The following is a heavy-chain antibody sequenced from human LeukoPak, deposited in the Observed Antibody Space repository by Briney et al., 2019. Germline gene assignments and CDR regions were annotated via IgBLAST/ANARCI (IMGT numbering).Heavy chain of an antibody. CDR1: GGSISSYY. CDR2: IYYSGST. J-gene: IGHJ3*02. Sequence: PSETLSLTCTASGGSISSYYWSWIRQPPGKGLEWIGYIYYSGSTNYNPFLKSRVTISVDTSKNQFSLKLSSVTAADTAVYYCARARGYYDSSGLIYRDAFDIWGQGTMVTVSS. D-gene: IGHD3-22*01. CDR3: ARARGYYDSSGLIYRDAFDI. V-gene: IGHV4-59*01.